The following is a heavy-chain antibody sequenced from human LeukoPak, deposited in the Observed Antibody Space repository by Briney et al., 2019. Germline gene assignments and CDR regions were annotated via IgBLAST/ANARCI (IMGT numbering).Heavy chain of an antibody. CDR3: AREYCGGDCYSFLYYFDY. Sequence: ASVKVSCKASGYTFTIHWVRQAPGQGLEWMGIINPSGGSTSYAQKFQGRVTITADKSTSTAYMELSSLRSEDTAVYYCAREYCGGDCYSFLYYFDYWGQGTLVTVSS. V-gene: IGHV1-46*01. J-gene: IGHJ4*02. D-gene: IGHD2-21*02. CDR1: GYTFT. CDR2: INPSGGST.